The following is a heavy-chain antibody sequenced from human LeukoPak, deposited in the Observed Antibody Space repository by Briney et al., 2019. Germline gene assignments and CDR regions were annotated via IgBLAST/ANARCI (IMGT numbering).Heavy chain of an antibody. J-gene: IGHJ3*02. V-gene: IGHV1-8*01. CDR2: MNPNSGNT. D-gene: IGHD1-26*01. CDR3: ARWSGSYDAFDI. Sequence: ASVKVSCKASGYTFTSYDINWVRQATGQGLEWMGWMNPNSGNTGYAQKFQGRVTMTRNTSISTAYMELSSLRSEDTAVYYCARWSGSYDAFDIWGQGTMVTVSS. CDR1: GYTFTSYD.